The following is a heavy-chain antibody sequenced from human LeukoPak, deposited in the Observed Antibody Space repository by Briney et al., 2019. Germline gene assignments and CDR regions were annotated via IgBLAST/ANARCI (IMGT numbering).Heavy chain of an antibody. Sequence: PGGSLRLSCSASGFTFSSYAMHWVRQAPGEGLEYVSAISSNGGSTYYADSVKGRFTISRDNSKNTLYLQMSSLRAEDTAVYYCVKGGAYCSGGSCYGNFDYWGQGTLVTVSS. CDR3: VKGGAYCSGGSCYGNFDY. CDR2: ISSNGGST. D-gene: IGHD2-15*01. CDR1: GFTFSSYA. V-gene: IGHV3-64D*06. J-gene: IGHJ4*02.